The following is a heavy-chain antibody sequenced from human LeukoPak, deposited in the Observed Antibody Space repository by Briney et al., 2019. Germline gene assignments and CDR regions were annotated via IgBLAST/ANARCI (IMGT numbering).Heavy chain of an antibody. Sequence: SETLSLTCTVCGGSFSDYYWSWIRQPPGKGLEWIGEINDSGSTNYNPSLKSRVTISIDTSKSHFSLRLSSVTAADTAVYYCARGRRGATIYKWGQGTLVTVSS. J-gene: IGHJ4*02. D-gene: IGHD5-24*01. CDR1: GGSFSDYY. CDR3: ARGRRGATIYK. V-gene: IGHV4-34*01. CDR2: INDSGST.